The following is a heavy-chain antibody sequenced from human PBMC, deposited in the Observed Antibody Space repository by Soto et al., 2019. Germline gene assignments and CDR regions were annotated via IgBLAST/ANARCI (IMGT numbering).Heavy chain of an antibody. CDR1: GYTFFTYD. J-gene: IGHJ5*02. V-gene: IGHV1-18*01. CDR3: ATPHSTSTTENWFDR. CDR2: ISTYSGDT. Sequence: SSLTVACEGSGYTFFTYDISWVRQAPGQGLEWMGWISTYSGDTKYAQKFQGRVTMTTDTSTTTAYLELRSLRSDDTAVYYCATPHSTSTTENWFDRWRKGIRVTVCS. D-gene: IGHD2-2*01.